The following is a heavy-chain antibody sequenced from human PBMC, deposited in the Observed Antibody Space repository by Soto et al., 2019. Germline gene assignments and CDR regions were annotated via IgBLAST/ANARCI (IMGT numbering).Heavy chain of an antibody. Sequence: QVQLVQSGAEVKKPGSSVKVSCKASGGTFSSYAISWVRQAPGQGLEWMGGIIPIFGTANYAQKFQGRVTITADKSTSTAYMELSSLRSEDTAVYYCARDLSFFSPHDCSGGSCYSGLFDYWGQGTLVTVSS. D-gene: IGHD2-15*01. CDR3: ARDLSFFSPHDCSGGSCYSGLFDY. CDR1: GGTFSSYA. V-gene: IGHV1-69*06. CDR2: IIPIFGTA. J-gene: IGHJ4*02.